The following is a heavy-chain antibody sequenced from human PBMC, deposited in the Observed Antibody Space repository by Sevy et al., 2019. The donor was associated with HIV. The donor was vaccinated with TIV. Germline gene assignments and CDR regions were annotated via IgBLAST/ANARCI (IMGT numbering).Heavy chain of an antibody. V-gene: IGHV4-59*08. CDR2: IYYNGHI. Sequence: SETLSLTCTVSGGSITSLYWNWIRQPPGKGLEWIANIYYNGHINYNPSLKSRVTLSLVTSKTQCSLRLSSVTAADTAMYYCAGENAWGRGYSWGQGTLVTVSS. CDR3: AGENAWGRGYS. D-gene: IGHD1-26*01. CDR1: GGSITSLY. J-gene: IGHJ4*02.